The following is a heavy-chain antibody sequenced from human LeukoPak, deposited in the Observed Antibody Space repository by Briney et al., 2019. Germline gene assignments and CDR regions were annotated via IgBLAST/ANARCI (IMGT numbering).Heavy chain of an antibody. Sequence: GGSLRLSCAASGFTFSSYSMSWVRQAPGKGLEWVSSITTSSTYISYADSVKGRFTISRDNVKNSLYLQMNSLRAEDTAVYYCARGKYSSGWFDYWGQGTLVTVSS. D-gene: IGHD6-19*01. V-gene: IGHV3-21*01. CDR1: GFTFSSYS. J-gene: IGHJ4*02. CDR3: ARGKYSSGWFDY. CDR2: ITTSSTYI.